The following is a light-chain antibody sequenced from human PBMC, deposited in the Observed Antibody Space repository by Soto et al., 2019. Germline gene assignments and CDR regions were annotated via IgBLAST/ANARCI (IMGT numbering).Light chain of an antibody. CDR1: QSVIIN. Sequence: EIVMTQSPATLSVSPGERATLSCRASQSVIINLAWYQQKPGQAPRLLIYGASTRATGIPARFSGSGSGTEFTLTISSLQSEDFAVYYCQHYNNWPRTFGQGTKVEIK. CDR3: QHYNNWPRT. J-gene: IGKJ1*01. CDR2: GAS. V-gene: IGKV3-15*01.